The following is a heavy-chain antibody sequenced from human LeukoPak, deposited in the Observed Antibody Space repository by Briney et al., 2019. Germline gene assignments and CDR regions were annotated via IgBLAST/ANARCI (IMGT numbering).Heavy chain of an antibody. Sequence: GGSLRLSCAASGFTFDDYAMHWVRQAPGKGLEWVSLISWGGGSTYYADSVKGRFTISRDNSKNSLYLQMNSLRAEDTALYYCAKDWHSYYYYYMDVWGKGTTVTVSS. CDR1: GFTFDDYA. CDR2: ISWGGGST. D-gene: IGHD1-26*01. J-gene: IGHJ6*03. V-gene: IGHV3-43D*03. CDR3: AKDWHSYYYYYMDV.